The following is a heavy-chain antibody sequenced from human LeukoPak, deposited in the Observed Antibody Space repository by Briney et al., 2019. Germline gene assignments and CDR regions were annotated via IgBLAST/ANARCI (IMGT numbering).Heavy chain of an antibody. CDR1: GFSFSSYW. CDR2: IKQDGSEK. Sequence: GGSLRLSCAASGFSFSSYWMSWVRQAPGKGLEWVANIKQDGSEKFYVDSVKGRFTISRDNTKNSLYLQMNSLRAEDTAVFYCARDQYDTWSRRGNFDSWGQGTLVIVSS. CDR3: ARDQYDTWSRRGNFDS. V-gene: IGHV3-7*03. J-gene: IGHJ4*02. D-gene: IGHD3-3*01.